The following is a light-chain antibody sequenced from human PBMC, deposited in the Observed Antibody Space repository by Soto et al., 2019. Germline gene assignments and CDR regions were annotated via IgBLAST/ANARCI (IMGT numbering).Light chain of an antibody. CDR1: SSNIGAGYD. V-gene: IGLV1-40*01. CDR3: QSYDSSLSGYV. Sequence: QSLLTQPPSVSGAPWQRVTISCTGSSSNIGAGYDVHWYQQLPGTDPKLLIYGNSNRPSGVPDRFSGSKSGTSASLAITGLQAEDEADYYCQSYDSSLSGYVFGTGTKVTGL. J-gene: IGLJ1*01. CDR2: GNS.